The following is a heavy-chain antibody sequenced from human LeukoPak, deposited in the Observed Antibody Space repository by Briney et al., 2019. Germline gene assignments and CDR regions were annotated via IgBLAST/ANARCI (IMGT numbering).Heavy chain of an antibody. CDR3: ARGLEDIVVVPAALGGYNWFDP. J-gene: IGHJ5*02. CDR2: MNPNSGNT. D-gene: IGHD2-2*01. Sequence: ASVKVSCKASGYTFTSYDINWVRQATGQGLEWMGWMNPNSGNTGYAQKFQGRVTMTRDTSISTAYMELSRLRSDDTAVYYCARGLEDIVVVPAALGGYNWFDPWGQGTLVTVSS. V-gene: IGHV1-8*02. CDR1: GYTFTSYD.